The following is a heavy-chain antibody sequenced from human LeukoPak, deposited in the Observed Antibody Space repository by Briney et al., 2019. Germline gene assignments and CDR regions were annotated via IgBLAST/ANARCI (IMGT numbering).Heavy chain of an antibody. Sequence: GGSLRLSCATSGFTVRSNYMTWVRQAPGKGLEWVSVMYSGDSTYYDDSVKGRFTISRGNSKNTLDLQMNSLRDEDTGVYYCARADGYSSWFVHWGQGTLVTVSS. J-gene: IGHJ5*02. V-gene: IGHV3-53*01. CDR2: MYSGDST. CDR3: ARADGYSSWFVH. D-gene: IGHD5-18*01. CDR1: GFTVRSNY.